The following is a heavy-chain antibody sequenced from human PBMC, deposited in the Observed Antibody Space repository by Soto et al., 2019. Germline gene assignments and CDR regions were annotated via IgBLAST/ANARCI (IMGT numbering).Heavy chain of an antibody. V-gene: IGHV1-18*01. CDR2: ISAYNGNT. CDR1: GYTFTSYR. J-gene: IGHJ6*02. CDR3: ARGGVGVRAGDYYHYYGMDV. D-gene: IGHD1-26*01. Sequence: SVKVSCKASGYTFTSYRISWVREAPGQGLEWMGWISAYNGNTNYAQKLQGRVTMTTDTSTSTAYIGLRSLRSDDTAVYSWARGGVGVRAGDYYHYYGMDVWGQGTTVTVSS.